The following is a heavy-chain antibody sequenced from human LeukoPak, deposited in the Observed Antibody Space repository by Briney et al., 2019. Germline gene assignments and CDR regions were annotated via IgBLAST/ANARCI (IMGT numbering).Heavy chain of an antibody. CDR2: ISYDGNNN. Sequence: GGSLRLSCAVSGFTLSSYAMHWVRQAPERGREWVAVISYDGNNNIYADSVKGRLAISRENSKSTLYLQMNILRGEDTAVYYCARFAPPRDYYYWGQGTLVTVSS. V-gene: IGHV3-30*09. CDR1: GFTLSSYA. J-gene: IGHJ4*02. D-gene: IGHD4/OR15-4a*01. CDR3: ARFAPPRDYYY.